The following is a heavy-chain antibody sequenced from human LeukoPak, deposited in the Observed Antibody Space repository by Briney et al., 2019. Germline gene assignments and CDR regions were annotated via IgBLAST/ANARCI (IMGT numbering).Heavy chain of an antibody. CDR1: GFTFSGSA. CDR2: IGNKVSNYAT. CDR3: AGNYDSWTGLNY. V-gene: IGHV3-73*01. D-gene: IGHD3-3*01. Sequence: GGSLKLSCAASGFTFSGSAMHWVRQASGKGLEWVDHIGNKVSNYATEYAASLRGRFTISRDDSKDTAYLQVNSLKTEDTAVYYCAGNYDSWTGLNYWGQGTLVTVSS. J-gene: IGHJ4*02.